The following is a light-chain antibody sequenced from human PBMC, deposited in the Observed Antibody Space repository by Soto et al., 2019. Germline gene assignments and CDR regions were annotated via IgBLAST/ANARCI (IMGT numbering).Light chain of an antibody. J-gene: IGKJ1*01. V-gene: IGKV3-20*01. CDR2: DVS. CDR1: QSVRSSY. CDR3: QQYGSLPT. Sequence: EIVLTQSPGTLSLSPGERATLSCRSSQSVRSSYLAWYQQKPGQAPRLLIYDVSSRATGIPDRFSSSGSGTDFTLTISRLEPEDFAVYYCQQYGSLPTFGQGTKVEIK.